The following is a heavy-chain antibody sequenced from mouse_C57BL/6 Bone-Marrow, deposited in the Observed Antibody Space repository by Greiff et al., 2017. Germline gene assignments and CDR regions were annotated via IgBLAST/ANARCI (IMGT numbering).Heavy chain of an antibody. D-gene: IGHD1-1*01. CDR3: TTRFYYYGSSYNFDY. Sequence: EVQLQQSGAELVRPGASVKLSCTASGFNIKDYYMHWVKQRPEQGLEWIGWIDPEAGDTEYAPKFQGKATMTADTSSNTAYLQLSSLTSEDTAVYYCTTRFYYYGSSYNFDYWGQGTTLTVSS. CDR1: GFNIKDYY. J-gene: IGHJ2*01. V-gene: IGHV14-1*01. CDR2: IDPEAGDT.